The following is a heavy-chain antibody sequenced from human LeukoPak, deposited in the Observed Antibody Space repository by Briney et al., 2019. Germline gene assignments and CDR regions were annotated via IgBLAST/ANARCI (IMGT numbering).Heavy chain of an antibody. J-gene: IGHJ4*02. CDR1: GFTFRTYW. CDR2: ITNDGTST. V-gene: IGHV3-74*01. Sequence: GGSLRLSCTASGFTFRTYWMHWVRQVPGKGLVWASRITNDGTSTSYGGSVKGRFTISRDNAKSTLYLQMNSLRAEDTAVYYCARSIISADYYFDYWGRGTLVTVSS. CDR3: ARSIISADYYFDY. D-gene: IGHD6-6*01.